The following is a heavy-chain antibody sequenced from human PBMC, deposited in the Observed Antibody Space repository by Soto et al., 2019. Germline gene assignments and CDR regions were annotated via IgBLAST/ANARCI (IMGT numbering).Heavy chain of an antibody. J-gene: IGHJ6*02. CDR2: ISYDGSNK. CDR3: AKEFGDYEYYYYAMDV. V-gene: IGHV3-30*18. CDR1: GFTFTTYG. Sequence: QVQLVESGGGVVQPGRSLRLSCAASGFTFTTYGIHWVRQAPGKGLEWVAFISYDGSNKYYADSVKGRFTISRDNSKNTLSLQMNSLRVEDTAVYYCAKEFGDYEYYYYAMDVWGQGTTVTVSS. D-gene: IGHD4-17*01.